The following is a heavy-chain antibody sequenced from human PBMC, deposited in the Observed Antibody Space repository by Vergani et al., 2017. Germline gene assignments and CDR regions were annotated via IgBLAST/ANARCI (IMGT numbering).Heavy chain of an antibody. J-gene: IGHJ2*01. CDR2: ISWNSGSI. Sequence: VQLVESGGGVVQPGRSLTLSCPPSSFKLGDYAMHWVRQAPGKGLEWVSGISWNSGSIGYADSVKGRFTISRDNAKNSLYLQMNSLRAEDTALYYCAKDHYXFWSGYPNLSPFDLWGRGTLVTVSS. D-gene: IGHD3-3*01. CDR3: AKDHYXFWSGYPNLSPFDL. CDR1: SFKLGDYA. V-gene: IGHV3-9*01.